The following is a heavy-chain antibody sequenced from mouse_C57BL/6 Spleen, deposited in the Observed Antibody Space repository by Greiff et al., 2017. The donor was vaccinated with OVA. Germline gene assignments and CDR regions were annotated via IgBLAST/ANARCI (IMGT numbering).Heavy chain of an antibody. Sequence: VKLMESGPGLVQPSQSLSITCTVSGFSLTSYGVHWVRQSPGKGLEWLGVIWRGGSTDYNAAFMSRLSITKDNSKSKVFFKMNSLQADDTAIYYCAKSCYYVDAMDYWGQGTSVTVSS. CDR3: AKSCYYVDAMDY. J-gene: IGHJ4*01. CDR2: IWRGGST. CDR1: GFSLTSYG. D-gene: IGHD1-1*01. V-gene: IGHV2-5*01.